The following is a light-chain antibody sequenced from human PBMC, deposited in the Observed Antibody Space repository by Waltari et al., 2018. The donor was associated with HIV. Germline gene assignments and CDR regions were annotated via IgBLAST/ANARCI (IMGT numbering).Light chain of an antibody. CDR3: QQYHSIPWT. Sequence: DIILTQSPDSLAVYLVDRATIRFKSSQGFLSWPQNKNFLAWYQQKPGQPPKLLIYWASTRESGVPARFSGSGSGTDFSLTISSLQAEDVAVYYCQQYHSIPWTFGQGTKVEIK. CDR2: WAS. CDR1: QGFLSWPQNKNF. V-gene: IGKV4-1*01. J-gene: IGKJ1*01.